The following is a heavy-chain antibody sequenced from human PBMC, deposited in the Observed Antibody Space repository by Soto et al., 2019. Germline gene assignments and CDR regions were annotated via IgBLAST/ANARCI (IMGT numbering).Heavy chain of an antibody. Sequence: EVQLVESGGGLVQPGGSLRLSCAASGFTFSSYWMHWFRQAPGKGLVWVSRINSDGSSTSYADSVKGRFTISRDNAKNTLYLQMNSLRAEDTAVYYCASGGYCGGDCPPFDLWGRGTLVTVSS. CDR2: INSDGSST. CDR1: GFTFSSYW. V-gene: IGHV3-74*01. D-gene: IGHD2-21*02. J-gene: IGHJ2*01. CDR3: ASGGYCGGDCPPFDL.